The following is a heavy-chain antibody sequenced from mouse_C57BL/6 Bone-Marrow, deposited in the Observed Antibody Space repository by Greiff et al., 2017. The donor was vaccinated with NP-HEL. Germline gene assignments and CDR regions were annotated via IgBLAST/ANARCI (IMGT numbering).Heavy chain of an antibody. J-gene: IGHJ1*03. V-gene: IGHV1-31*01. Sequence: EVQLQQSGPELVKPGASVKISCKASGYSFTGYYMHWVKQSHGNILDWIGYIYPYYGVSSYNQKFKGKATLTVDKSSSTAYMELRSLTSEDSAVYYCAKDPSTVVAPYWYFDVWGTGTTVTVSS. D-gene: IGHD1-1*01. CDR1: GYSFTGYY. CDR2: IYPYYGVS. CDR3: AKDPSTVVAPYWYFDV.